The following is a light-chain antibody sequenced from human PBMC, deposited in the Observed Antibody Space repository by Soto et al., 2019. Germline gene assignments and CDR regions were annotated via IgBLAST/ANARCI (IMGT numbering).Light chain of an antibody. CDR3: QQRSNWPPAT. CDR2: DAS. CDR1: QSVSSY. V-gene: IGKV3-11*01. Sequence: EIVLTQSPATLSLSPGESATLSCRASQSVSSYLAWYQQKPGQAPRLLIYDASNRATGIPARFSGSGSGTDFTLTISRLEPEDFAVYYCQQRSNWPPATFGQGTKLEIK. J-gene: IGKJ2*01.